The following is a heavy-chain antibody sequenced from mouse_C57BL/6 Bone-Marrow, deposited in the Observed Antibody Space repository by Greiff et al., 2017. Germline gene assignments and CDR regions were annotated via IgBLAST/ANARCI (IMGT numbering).Heavy chain of an antibody. D-gene: IGHD2-5*01. Sequence: QVQLQQSGAELVKPGASVKLSCKASGYTFTEYTIHWVKQRSGQGLEWIGWFYPGSGSIKYNEKFKDKATLTADKSSSKVYMELSRLTSEDSAVYFCARHEDAYYSNSAWFAYWGQGTLVTVSA. CDR2: FYPGSGSI. CDR1: GYTFTEYT. J-gene: IGHJ3*01. V-gene: IGHV1-62-2*01. CDR3: ARHEDAYYSNSAWFAY.